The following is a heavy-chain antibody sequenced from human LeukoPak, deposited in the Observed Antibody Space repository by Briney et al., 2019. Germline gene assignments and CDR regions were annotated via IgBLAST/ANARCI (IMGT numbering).Heavy chain of an antibody. CDR2: MNPNSGNT. J-gene: IGHJ4*02. V-gene: IGHV1-8*03. CDR3: ARRRVGTHFDY. D-gene: IGHD1-14*01. Sequence: GASVKVSCKASGYTFTSYDINWVRQATGQGLEWMGWMNPNSGNTNYAQKFQGRVTITRNTSISTAYMELSSLRSEDTAVYFCARRRVGTHFDYWGQGTLVTVSS. CDR1: GYTFTSYD.